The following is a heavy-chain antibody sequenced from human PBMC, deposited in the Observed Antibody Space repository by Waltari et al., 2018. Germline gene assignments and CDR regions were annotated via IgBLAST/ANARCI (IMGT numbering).Heavy chain of an antibody. CDR1: GGSISGFY. D-gene: IGHD2-21*02. CDR2: IYSTGST. Sequence: QVQLQESGPSLLKPSETLSLICTVSGGSISGFYWSWVRQPPGKGLDWIGYIYSTGSTNFNPSRKSLVTRSVDTAKNHFSLKLSSVTAADTAFYYCARGGGGDWEWFDPWGQGTLVTVSS. CDR3: ARGGGGDWEWFDP. J-gene: IGHJ5*02. V-gene: IGHV4-59*01.